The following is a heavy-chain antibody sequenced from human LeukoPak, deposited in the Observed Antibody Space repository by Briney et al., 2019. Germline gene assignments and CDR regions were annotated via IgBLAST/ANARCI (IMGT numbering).Heavy chain of an antibody. CDR1: GFTVSSNY. Sequence: TGGSLRLSCAASGFTVSSNYMNWVRLAPGKGLEWVSVIYSGGSTYYADSVKGRFTISRDKSKNTLYLQVNSLRAEDTAVYYCARDQGDYGASGMDVWGQGTTVTVSS. CDR2: IYSGGST. J-gene: IGHJ6*02. D-gene: IGHD4-17*01. V-gene: IGHV3-53*01. CDR3: ARDQGDYGASGMDV.